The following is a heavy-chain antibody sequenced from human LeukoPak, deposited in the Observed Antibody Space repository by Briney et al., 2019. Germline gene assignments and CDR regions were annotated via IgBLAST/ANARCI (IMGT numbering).Heavy chain of an antibody. Sequence: GGSLRLSCAASGFTFSSYWMSWVRQAPGKGLEWVANIKQDGSEKYYVDSVKGRFTISRDNAKNSLYLQMNSLRAEDTAVYYCARVDNSSSWYYFDYWGQGTLATVSS. V-gene: IGHV3-7*01. CDR1: GFTFSSYW. D-gene: IGHD6-13*01. CDR2: IKQDGSEK. CDR3: ARVDNSSSWYYFDY. J-gene: IGHJ4*02.